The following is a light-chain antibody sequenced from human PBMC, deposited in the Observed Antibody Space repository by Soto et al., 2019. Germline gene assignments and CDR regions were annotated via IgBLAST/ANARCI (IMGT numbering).Light chain of an antibody. Sequence: EIVLTQSPGTLSLSPRERATLSCRASQSVSSRNLAWYQQKPGQAPRLLIYGTSSRATGIPDRFSGSGSVTQFTLTINRLEPEDFALYYCQQYSDLPYTFGQGTKLEV. CDR2: GTS. CDR1: QSVSSRN. V-gene: IGKV3-20*01. CDR3: QQYSDLPYT. J-gene: IGKJ2*01.